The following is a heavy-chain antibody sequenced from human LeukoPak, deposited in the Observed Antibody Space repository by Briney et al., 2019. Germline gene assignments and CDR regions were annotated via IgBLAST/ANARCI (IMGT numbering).Heavy chain of an antibody. Sequence: ASVKVSCKASGYTFTSYGISWVRQAPGQGLEWMGWISAYNGNTNYAQKLQGRVTMTTDTSTSTAYMELRSLRSDDTAVYNCARAYSANIVVVPAAMSYYYYYYMDVWGKGTTVTVSS. CDR3: ARAYSANIVVVPAAMSYYYYYYMDV. D-gene: IGHD2-2*01. CDR2: ISAYNGNT. V-gene: IGHV1-18*01. CDR1: GYTFTSYG. J-gene: IGHJ6*03.